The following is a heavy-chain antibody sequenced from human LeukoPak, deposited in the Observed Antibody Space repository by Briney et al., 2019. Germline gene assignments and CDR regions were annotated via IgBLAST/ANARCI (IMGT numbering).Heavy chain of an antibody. CDR3: AKGQGGRYSSGWYDNDY. CDR1: GFTFSSYG. Sequence: GGSLRLSCAASGFTFSSYGMHWVRRAPGKGLEWVAFIRYDGSNKYYADSVKGRFTISRDNSKNTLYLQMNSLRAEDTAVYYCAKGQGGRYSSGWYDNDYWGQGTLVTVSS. J-gene: IGHJ4*02. V-gene: IGHV3-30*02. CDR2: IRYDGSNK. D-gene: IGHD6-19*01.